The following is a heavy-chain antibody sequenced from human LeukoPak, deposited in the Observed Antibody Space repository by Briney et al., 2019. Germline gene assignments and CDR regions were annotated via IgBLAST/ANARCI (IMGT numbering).Heavy chain of an antibody. CDR3: ARDLGYYYDSSGYPWFDP. Sequence: PSETLSLTCTVQGGSISGYYWSWIRQAPGKRLEWIGDIAHNGPPEHNPSLKSRVTISVDTSKKQFSLKLSSVTAADTAVYYCARDLGYYYDSSGYPWFDPWGQGTLVTVSS. CDR2: IAHNGPP. V-gene: IGHV4-34*01. J-gene: IGHJ5*02. CDR1: GGSISGYY. D-gene: IGHD3-22*01.